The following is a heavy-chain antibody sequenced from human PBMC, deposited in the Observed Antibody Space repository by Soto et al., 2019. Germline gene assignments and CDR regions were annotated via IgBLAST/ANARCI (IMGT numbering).Heavy chain of an antibody. CDR1: GGSFSGYY. CDR3: ARMGDYGDYVPKFDY. J-gene: IGHJ4*02. Sequence: SETLSLTCAVYGGSFSGYYWSWIRQPPGKGLEWIGEINHSGSTNYNPSLKSRVTISVDTSKNQFSLKLSSVTAADTAVYYCARMGDYGDYVPKFDYWGQGTLVTVSS. D-gene: IGHD4-17*01. CDR2: INHSGST. V-gene: IGHV4-34*01.